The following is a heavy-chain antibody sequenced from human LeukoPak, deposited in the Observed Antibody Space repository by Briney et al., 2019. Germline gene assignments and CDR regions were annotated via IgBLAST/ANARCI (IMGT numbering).Heavy chain of an antibody. CDR1: GFTFSSYA. CDR2: IYSGGST. Sequence: GGSLRLSCGASGFTFSSYAMSWVRQAPGKGLEWVSVIYSGGSTYYADSVRGRFTISRDNSKNTLYLQMNSLRAEDTAVYYCARDLGLYWYFDLWGRGTLVTVSS. D-gene: IGHD1-26*01. V-gene: IGHV3-66*01. J-gene: IGHJ2*01. CDR3: ARDLGLYWYFDL.